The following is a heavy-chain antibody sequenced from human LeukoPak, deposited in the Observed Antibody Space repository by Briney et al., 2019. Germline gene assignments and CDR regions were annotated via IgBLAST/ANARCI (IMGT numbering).Heavy chain of an antibody. J-gene: IGHJ4*02. CDR1: GFTFSTYA. V-gene: IGHV3-23*01. CDR2: ISGGGTST. Sequence: GGSLRLSCAASGFTFSTYAMSWVRQAPGKGLEWVSAISGGGTSTYYADSVKGRFTISRDNSKNTLYLQMNSLRAEDTALYYCAKDRLLRFPYFDYWGQGTLVTVSS. D-gene: IGHD3-3*01. CDR3: AKDRLLRFPYFDY.